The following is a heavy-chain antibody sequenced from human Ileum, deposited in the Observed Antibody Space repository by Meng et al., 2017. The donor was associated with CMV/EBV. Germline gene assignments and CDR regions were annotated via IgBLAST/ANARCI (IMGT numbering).Heavy chain of an antibody. Sequence: QEQGPGQLKTPKPPLSPSSASGDSISSSNYPWSWIRQPAGKGLEWIGQRHKNGNDNYNASLKSRVTISIDTSKNQFSLTLTSVTAADTAVYYCAIYYGGVGGRGYWAQGTLVTVSS. D-gene: IGHD2-21*01. V-gene: IGHV4-61*02. CDR1: GDSISSSNYP. CDR2: RHKNGND. CDR3: AIYYGGVGGRGY. J-gene: IGHJ4*02.